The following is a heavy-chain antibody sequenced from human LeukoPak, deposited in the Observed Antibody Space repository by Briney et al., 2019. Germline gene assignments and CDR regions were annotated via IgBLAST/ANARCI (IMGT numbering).Heavy chain of an antibody. D-gene: IGHD1-26*01. J-gene: IGHJ5*02. CDR2: TYYKSKWYN. V-gene: IGHV6-1*01. CDR3: ATEWDLGPNWFDP. CDR1: GDSVSSNSAA. Sequence: SQTLSLTCAISGDSVSSNSAAWNWIRQSPSSGLEWLGRTYYKSKWYNDYAVSVKSRITINPDTSTNQFSLQLNSVTPEDTAVYYCATEWDLGPNWFDPWGQGTLVTVSS.